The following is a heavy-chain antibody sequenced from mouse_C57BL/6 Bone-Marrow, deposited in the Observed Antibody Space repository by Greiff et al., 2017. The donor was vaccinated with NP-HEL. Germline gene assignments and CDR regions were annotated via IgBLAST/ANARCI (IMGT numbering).Heavy chain of an antibody. V-gene: IGHV2-4*01. Sequence: VQLVESGPGLVQPSQSLSITCTVSGFSLTSYGVHWVRQPPGKGLEWLGVIWSGGSTDYNAAFISRLSISKDNSKSQVFFKMNSLQADDTAIYYCVTNWAYFDYWGQGTTLTVSS. J-gene: IGHJ2*01. D-gene: IGHD4-1*01. CDR2: IWSGGST. CDR3: VTNWAYFDY. CDR1: GFSLTSYG.